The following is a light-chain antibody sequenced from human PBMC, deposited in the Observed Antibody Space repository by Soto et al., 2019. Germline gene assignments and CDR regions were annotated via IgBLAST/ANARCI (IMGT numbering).Light chain of an antibody. CDR2: DVS. CDR1: QSVTSY. J-gene: IGKJ1*01. CDR3: QQYGSSHLWT. V-gene: IGKV3-11*01. Sequence: EILFAQSPATLSLSPGERATLSCRASQSVTSYLAWYQQKPGQAPRLIIYDVSNRASGIPARFSGSGSETDFTLTISRLEPEDFALYYCQQYGSSHLWTFGQGTKVDIK.